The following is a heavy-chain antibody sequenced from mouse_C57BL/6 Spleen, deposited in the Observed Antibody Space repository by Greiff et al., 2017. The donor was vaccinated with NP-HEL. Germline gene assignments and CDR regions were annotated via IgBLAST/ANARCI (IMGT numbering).Heavy chain of an antibody. CDR1: GYTFTRYW. J-gene: IGHJ4*01. V-gene: IGHV1-55*01. D-gene: IGHD2-4*01. CDR3: ARKGYDYDERESDAMDY. CDR2: IYPGSGST. Sequence: VQLQQSGAELVKPGASVKMSCKASGYTFTRYWITWVKQRPGQGLEWIGDIYPGSGSTNYNEKFKSKATLTVDTSSSTAYMQLSSLTSEDSAVYYCARKGYDYDERESDAMDYWGQGTSVTVSS.